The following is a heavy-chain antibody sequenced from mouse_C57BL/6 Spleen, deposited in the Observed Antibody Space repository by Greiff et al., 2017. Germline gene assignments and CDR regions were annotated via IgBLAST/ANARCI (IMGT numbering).Heavy chain of an antibody. CDR3: ARKRHDGRSYDWYFDV. CDR2: IYWDDDK. V-gene: IGHV8-12*01. D-gene: IGHD1-1*01. Sequence: QVTLKESGPGILQSSQTLSLTCSFSGFSLSTSGMGVSWIRQPSGKGLEWLAHIYWDDDKRYNPSLKSRLTISKDTSRNQVFLKITSVDTADTATYYCARKRHDGRSYDWYFDVWGTGTTVTVSS. CDR1: GFSLSTSGMG. J-gene: IGHJ1*03.